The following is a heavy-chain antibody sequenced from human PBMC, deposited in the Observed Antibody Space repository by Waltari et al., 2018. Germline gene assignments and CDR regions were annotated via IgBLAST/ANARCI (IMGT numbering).Heavy chain of an antibody. CDR1: GFTFSRFA. CDR2: INDRGKIT. CDR3: ATRNYLDS. Sequence: EMQLLEPGGGLVQPGGSLRLSCAASGFTFSRFAMNWVRQAPGKVLEGFSNINDRGKITNTAEALMGRFTGSRDNSRDTLYLHMNNLTAEDTAVYYCATRNYLDSWGRGALVTVSS. V-gene: IGHV3-23*01. J-gene: IGHJ4*02.